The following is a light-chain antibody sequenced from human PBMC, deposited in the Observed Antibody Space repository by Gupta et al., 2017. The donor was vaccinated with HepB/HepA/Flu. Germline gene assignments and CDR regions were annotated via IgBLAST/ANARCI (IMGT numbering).Light chain of an antibody. J-gene: IGLJ3*02. CDR3: AAWDDRLNGWV. CDR1: SSNIGSNT. Sequence: QSVLTQPPSASGTPGQRVTISCSGSSSNIGSNTVNWYQQLPGTPPKLLIYSNNQRPSGVPDRFSGSKSGTSASLAISGLQSEDEAEYYCAAWDDRLNGWVFGGGTKLTVL. CDR2: SNN. V-gene: IGLV1-44*01.